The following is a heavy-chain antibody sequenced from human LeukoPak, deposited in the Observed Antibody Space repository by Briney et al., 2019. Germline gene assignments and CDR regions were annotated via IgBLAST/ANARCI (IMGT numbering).Heavy chain of an antibody. J-gene: IGHJ6*04. CDR3: AELGITMIGGV. CDR1: GCTFSSYW. D-gene: IGHD3-10*02. CDR2: ISSSGSTI. Sequence: GGSLRLSCAASGCTFSSYWMNWVCQAPGKGLEWVSYISSSGSTIYYADSVKGRFTISRDNAKNSLYLQMNSLSAEDTAVYYCAELGITMIGGVWGKGTTVTISS. V-gene: IGHV3-48*04.